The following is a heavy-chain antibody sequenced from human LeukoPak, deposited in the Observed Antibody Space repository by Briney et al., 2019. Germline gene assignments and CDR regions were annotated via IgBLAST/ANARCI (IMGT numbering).Heavy chain of an antibody. CDR2: ISYDGSNK. V-gene: IGHV3-30-3*01. J-gene: IGHJ5*02. CDR3: ARGGARYNYAIYL. D-gene: IGHD5-18*01. CDR1: GFTFSSYA. Sequence: RGSLRLSCAASGFTFSSYAMHWVRQAPGKGLEWVAVISYDGSNKYYADSVKGRFTISRDNSKNTLYLQMNSLRAEDTAVYYCARGGARYNYAIYLWGQGTLVTVSS.